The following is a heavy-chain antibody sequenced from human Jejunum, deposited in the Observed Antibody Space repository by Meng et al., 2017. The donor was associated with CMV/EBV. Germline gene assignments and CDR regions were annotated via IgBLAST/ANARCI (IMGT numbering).Heavy chain of an antibody. V-gene: IGHV3-7*03. CDR3: AKDGGTYSGGFDY. CDR1: GLNVRTFW. CDR2: IKDDGSEK. D-gene: IGHD4-23*01. J-gene: IGHJ4*02. Sequence: SGLNVRTFWMGWVRQAPGKGLEWVANIKDDGSEKYSVDSVKGRFTISRDNAKNSLSLQMNSLRAEDTAVYYCAKDGGTYSGGFDYWGQGTRVTVSS.